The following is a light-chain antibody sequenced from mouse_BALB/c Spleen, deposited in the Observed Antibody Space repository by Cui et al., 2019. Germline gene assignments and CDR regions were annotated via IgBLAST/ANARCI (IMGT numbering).Light chain of an antibody. CDR2: LTS. CDR1: SSVSY. CDR3: QQWSSNPPT. V-gene: IGKV4-68*01. J-gene: IGKJ2*01. Sequence: QIVLTQFPALMSASPGEKVTMTCSASSSVSYMYWYQQKPRSAPKPWIYLTSNLASGVPARFSGSGSGTSYSLTISSMEAEDAATYYCQQWSSNPPTFGGGTKLEIK.